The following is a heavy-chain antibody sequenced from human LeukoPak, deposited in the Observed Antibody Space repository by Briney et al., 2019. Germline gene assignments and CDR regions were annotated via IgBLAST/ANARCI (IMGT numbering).Heavy chain of an antibody. CDR2: IDYSGNI. CDR3: ARGVRDTAMVQYFQH. V-gene: IGHV4-59*01. CDR1: GGSISSYY. Sequence: SETLSLTCTVSGGSISSYYWSWIRQPPGKGLEWIGNIDYSGNIIHSPALKSRLTMSVDTSKNQFFLNLTSVTAADTAVYYCARGVRDTAMVQYFQHWGQGTLVTVSS. D-gene: IGHD5-18*01. J-gene: IGHJ1*01.